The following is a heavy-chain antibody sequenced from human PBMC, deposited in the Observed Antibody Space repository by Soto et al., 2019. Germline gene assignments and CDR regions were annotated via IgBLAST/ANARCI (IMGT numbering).Heavy chain of an antibody. CDR1: GYTFTSYY. J-gene: IGHJ4*02. CDR2: INPSGGST. CDR3: ARDLRKGTGTTGTTFDY. D-gene: IGHD1-1*01. V-gene: IGHV1-46*03. Sequence: GASVKVSCKASGYTFTSYYMHWVRQAPGQGHEWIGIINPSGGSTSYAQKLQGRVTMTRDTSTSTVYMEQSSLRSEDTAVYFCARDLRKGTGTTGTTFDYWGQGTLVTVSS.